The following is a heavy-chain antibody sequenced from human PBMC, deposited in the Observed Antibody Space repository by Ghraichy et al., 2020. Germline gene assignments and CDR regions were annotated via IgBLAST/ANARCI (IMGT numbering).Heavy chain of an antibody. D-gene: IGHD3-16*01. CDR3: ARKLGAEDAFDI. Sequence: LRLSCSVSGYSINNNNWWGWIHQTPGKGLEWIGYIHYSGSTDYNPSLKSRATVSFDASKNQFSLQLKSLTAADSAVYYCARKLGAEDAFDIWGQGTMVTVSS. CDR1: GYSINNNNW. J-gene: IGHJ3*02. V-gene: IGHV4-28*01. CDR2: IHYSGST.